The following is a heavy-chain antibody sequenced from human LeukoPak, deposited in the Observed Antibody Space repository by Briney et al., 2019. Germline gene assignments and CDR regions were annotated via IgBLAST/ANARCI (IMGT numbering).Heavy chain of an antibody. J-gene: IGHJ4*02. CDR3: ARESDYDSSGYLLSY. CDR1: GFTFSSYW. D-gene: IGHD3-22*01. Sequence: PGGSLRLSCAASGFTFSSYWMSWVRQAPGKGLEWVANIKQDGSEKYYVDSVKGRFTISRDNAKNSLYLQMNSLRAEDTAVYYCARESDYDSSGYLLSYWGQGTLVTVSS. V-gene: IGHV3-7*01. CDR2: IKQDGSEK.